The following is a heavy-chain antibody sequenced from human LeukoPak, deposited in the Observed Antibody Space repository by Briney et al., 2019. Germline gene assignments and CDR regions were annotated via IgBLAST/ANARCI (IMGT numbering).Heavy chain of an antibody. J-gene: IGHJ5*02. CDR2: IYSGGNT. CDR1: GFTFSSFA. D-gene: IGHD3-10*01. V-gene: IGHV3-53*01. CDR3: ARLDAGIRGWFDP. Sequence: GRSLRLSCAASGFTFSSFAIHWGRQAPGKGLEWVSVIYSGGNTNYADSVKGRFTISTDNSKNTLYPEMKSLRVEDTAVYYCARLDAGIRGWFDPWGQGTLVTVSS.